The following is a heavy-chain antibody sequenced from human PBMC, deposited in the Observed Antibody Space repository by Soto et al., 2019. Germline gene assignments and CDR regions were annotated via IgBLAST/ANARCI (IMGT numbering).Heavy chain of an antibody. CDR1: GFTFRSYA. Sequence: GGSLRLPCAAPGFTFRSYAMSWVRQAPGKGLEWVSAISGSGGSTYYADSVKGRFTISRDNSKNTLYLQMNSRRAEDTAVYYCAKDPIAARPYYFDYWGQGALVTVSS. J-gene: IGHJ4*02. CDR2: ISGSGGST. D-gene: IGHD6-6*01. CDR3: AKDPIAARPYYFDY. V-gene: IGHV3-23*01.